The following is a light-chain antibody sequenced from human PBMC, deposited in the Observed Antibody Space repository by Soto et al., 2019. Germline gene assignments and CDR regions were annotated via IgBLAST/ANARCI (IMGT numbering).Light chain of an antibody. Sequence: EIVMTQSPATLSVSPGERATLSCRASQSISSNLAWYRQKPGQAPRLLMFRTSSRATGFPARFSGSGSGTEFNLTISSLQSEDFAVYYCQQYDNWPRTFGQGTKVDIK. V-gene: IGKV3-15*01. CDR1: QSISSN. CDR2: RTS. CDR3: QQYDNWPRT. J-gene: IGKJ1*01.